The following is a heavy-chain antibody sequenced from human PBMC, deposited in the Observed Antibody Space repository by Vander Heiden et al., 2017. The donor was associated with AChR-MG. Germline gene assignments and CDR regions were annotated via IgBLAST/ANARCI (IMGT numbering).Heavy chain of an antibody. CDR2: IYYSGST. CDR3: ARGHVDTAMATAEGIIDY. J-gene: IGHJ4*02. CDR1: GGSVSSGSYY. D-gene: IGHD5-18*01. Sequence: QVQLQESGPGLVKPSETLSLTCTVSGGSVSSGSYYWSWIRQPPGKGLEWIGYIYYSGSTNYNPSLKSRVTISVDTSKNQFSLKLSSVTAADTAVYYCARGHVDTAMATAEGIIDYWGQGTLVTVSS. V-gene: IGHV4-61*01.